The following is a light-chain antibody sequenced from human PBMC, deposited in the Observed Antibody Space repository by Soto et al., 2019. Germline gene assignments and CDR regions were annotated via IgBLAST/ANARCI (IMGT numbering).Light chain of an antibody. Sequence: QSVLTQPPSVSGAPGQRVSISCTGSTSNIGAPYDVHWYQHLPGTAPKLLIYGDNNRPSGVPDRFSGSKSGNTASLTVSGLEAEDEADYYCSSYAGSNNPDVFGTGTKLTVL. J-gene: IGLJ1*01. CDR3: SSYAGSNNPDV. CDR1: TSNIGAPYD. V-gene: IGLV1-40*01. CDR2: GDN.